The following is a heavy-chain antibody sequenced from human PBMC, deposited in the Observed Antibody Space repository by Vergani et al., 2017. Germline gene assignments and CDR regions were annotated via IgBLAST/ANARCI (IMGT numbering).Heavy chain of an antibody. CDR3: AKVYDNEAGFDS. J-gene: IGHJ4*02. V-gene: IGHV3-30*18. D-gene: IGHD5/OR15-5a*01. CDR1: GFTFRSYG. CDR2: ISYDGGFG. Sequence: QVQLVESGGGVVQPGRSLRLSCTASGFTFRSYGMHWVRQAPGKGLEWVAVISYDGGFGYYGDSVKGRFSISRDNSRNTLYLQMNSLRSEDTAVYYCAKVYDNEAGFDSWGQGALVTVSS.